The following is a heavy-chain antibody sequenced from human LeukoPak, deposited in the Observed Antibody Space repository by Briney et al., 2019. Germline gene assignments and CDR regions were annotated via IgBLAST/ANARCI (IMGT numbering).Heavy chain of an antibody. CDR2: ISTRNGET. D-gene: IGHD3-10*01. CDR1: HYTFTYYP. Sequence: ASVTVSFKPSHYTFTYYPITWVRQVPAQGLDWMGWISTRNGETHYARRFQGRATITTDTFASTVYIEVRSLTCDDTALYYCARESGSGSYFYFDYWGPGTLVTVSS. V-gene: IGHV1-18*01. CDR3: ARESGSGSYFYFDY. J-gene: IGHJ4*02.